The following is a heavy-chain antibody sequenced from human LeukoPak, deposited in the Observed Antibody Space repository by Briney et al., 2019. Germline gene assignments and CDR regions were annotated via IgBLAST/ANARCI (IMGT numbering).Heavy chain of an antibody. CDR3: ARWGRITIFGVVIKTYNWFDP. CDR1: GGSFSGYY. CDR2: INHSGST. V-gene: IGHV4-34*01. J-gene: IGHJ5*02. Sequence: PSETPSLTCAVYGGSFSGYYWSWIRQPPGKGLEWIGEINHSGSTNYNPSLKSRVTISVDTSKNQFSLKLSSVTAADTAVYYCARWGRITIFGVVIKTYNWFDPWGQGTLVTVSS. D-gene: IGHD3-3*01.